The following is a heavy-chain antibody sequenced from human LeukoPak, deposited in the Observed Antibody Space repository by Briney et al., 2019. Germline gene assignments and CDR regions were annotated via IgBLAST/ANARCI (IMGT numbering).Heavy chain of an antibody. D-gene: IGHD5-12*01. CDR1: GFTFSSYE. CDR3: AKTTIVAATGPFDI. Sequence: GGSLRLSCAASGFTFSSYEMNWVRQAPGKGLEWVSYISSSGSTIYYADPVKGRFTISRDNSENTLYLQMDSLSAEDTALYYCAKTTIVAATGPFDIWGQGTMVTVSS. J-gene: IGHJ3*02. CDR2: ISSSGSTI. V-gene: IGHV3-48*03.